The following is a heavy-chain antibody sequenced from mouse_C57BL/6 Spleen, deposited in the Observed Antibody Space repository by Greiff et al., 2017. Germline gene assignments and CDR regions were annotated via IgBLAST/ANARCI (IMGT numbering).Heavy chain of an antibody. CDR3: ARWSSSYFDY. V-gene: IGHV1-39*01. CDR2: INPNNGTT. D-gene: IGHD1-3*01. Sequence: EVQRVESGPELVKPGASVTISCKASGYSFTDYNMNWVKQSNGKSLEWVGVINPNNGTTSYNQKFKGKATLTVAQSSSTANMQLNSLTSEDSAVYYCARWSSSYFDYWGQGTTLTVSS. CDR1: GYSFTDYN. J-gene: IGHJ2*01.